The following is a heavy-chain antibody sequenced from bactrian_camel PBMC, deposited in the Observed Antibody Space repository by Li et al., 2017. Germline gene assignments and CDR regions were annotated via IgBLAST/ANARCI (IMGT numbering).Heavy chain of an antibody. CDR1: GNIYSNYY. D-gene: IGHD5*01. CDR2: IDRAGTT. J-gene: IGHJ4*01. Sequence: HVQLVESGGGSVQSGGSLTLSCAASGNIYSNYYCMGWFRQSPGKDREGVAHIDRAGTTSYADSVKGRFTTSRDNAKNTLYLQLNSLKTEDTAMYYCSNARGIAGVGNSPNDRGQGTQVTVS. CDR3: SNARGIAGVGNSPND. V-gene: IGHV3S53*01.